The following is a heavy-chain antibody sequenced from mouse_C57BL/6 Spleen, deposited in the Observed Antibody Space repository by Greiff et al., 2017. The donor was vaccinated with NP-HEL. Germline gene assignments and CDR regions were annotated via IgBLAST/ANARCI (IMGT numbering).Heavy chain of an antibody. D-gene: IGHD1-1*01. Sequence: QVQLQQPGAELVKPGASVKMSCKASGYTFTSYWITWVKQRPGQGLEWIGDIYPGSGSTNYNEKFKSKATLTVVTSSSTAYMQLSSLTSEDSAVYYCARGGDYYGSSYWYFDVWGTGTTVTVSS. CDR3: ARGGDYYGSSYWYFDV. J-gene: IGHJ1*03. CDR1: GYTFTSYW. V-gene: IGHV1-55*01. CDR2: IYPGSGST.